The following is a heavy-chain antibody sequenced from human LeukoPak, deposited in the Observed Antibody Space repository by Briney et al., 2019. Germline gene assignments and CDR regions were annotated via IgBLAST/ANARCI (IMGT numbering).Heavy chain of an antibody. D-gene: IGHD4-17*01. CDR2: INPGGGST. Sequence: ASVKVSCKTSGYTFTSYYMHWVRQAPGQGLEWMGIINPGGGSTSYAQKFQGRVTMTRDMSTSTVYMELSSLRSEDTAVYYCAREGDDYGDYDYWGQGTLVTVSS. CDR3: AREGDDYGDYDY. V-gene: IGHV1-46*01. J-gene: IGHJ4*02. CDR1: GYTFTSYY.